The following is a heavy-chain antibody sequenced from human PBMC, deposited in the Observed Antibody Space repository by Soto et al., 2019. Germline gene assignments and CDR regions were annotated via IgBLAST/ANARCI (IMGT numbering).Heavy chain of an antibody. D-gene: IGHD6-6*01. CDR2: ISGSGGST. V-gene: IGHV3-23*01. J-gene: IGHJ3*02. CDR3: AKDHRIAARPRYDAFDI. CDR1: GFTFSSYA. Sequence: GGSLRLSCAASGFTFSSYAMSWVRQAPGKGLEWVSAISGSGGSTYYADSVKGRFTISRDNSKNTLYLQMNSLRAEDTAVYYCAKDHRIAARPRYDAFDIWGQGTMVSVSS.